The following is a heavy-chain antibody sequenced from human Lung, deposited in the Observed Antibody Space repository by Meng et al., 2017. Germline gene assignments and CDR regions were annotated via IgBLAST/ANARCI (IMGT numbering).Heavy chain of an antibody. CDR3: ARGTPGRSYSDF. CDR1: DYTFTGCG. Sequence: QVHPVQSGAEVKKPGASVTVSCKSFDYTFTGCGVSWVRQAPGQGLEWMAWLGAHDGDRSHAPRFQGRVTVTADRLTATSFMELRNLRYDDTAVYYCARGTPGRSYSDFWGQGTLVTVSS. J-gene: IGHJ4*02. CDR2: LGAHDGDR. V-gene: IGHV1-18*04. D-gene: IGHD3-10*01.